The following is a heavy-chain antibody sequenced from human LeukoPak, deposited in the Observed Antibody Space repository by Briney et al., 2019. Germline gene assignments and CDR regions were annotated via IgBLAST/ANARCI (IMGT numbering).Heavy chain of an antibody. D-gene: IGHD5-12*01. CDR1: RFTFSGYA. CDR3: AIEASGHISDYIDY. CDR2: ITGSGSNT. V-gene: IGHV3-23*01. Sequence: PGGSLRLSCAASRFTFSGYAMSWVRQAPGKGLEWVSAITGSGSNTYYADSVKGRFTISRDNSKNTLYLQMNSLRADDTAVYYCAIEASGHISDYIDYWGQGTLVTVSS. J-gene: IGHJ4*02.